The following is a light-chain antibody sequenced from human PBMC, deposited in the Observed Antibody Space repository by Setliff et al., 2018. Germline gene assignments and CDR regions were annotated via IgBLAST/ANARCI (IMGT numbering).Light chain of an antibody. Sequence: VLSQPRSVSGSPGQSVTISCTGTSSDVGAYVHVSWYQQHPDTAPKLILYDVNNRPSGVPDRFSGSKFGNTASLTISGLQTEDGADYYCCSYAGIHTLIFGGGTQLTVL. CDR2: DVN. CDR3: CSYAGIHTLI. J-gene: IGLJ2*01. CDR1: SSDVGAYVH. V-gene: IGLV2-11*01.